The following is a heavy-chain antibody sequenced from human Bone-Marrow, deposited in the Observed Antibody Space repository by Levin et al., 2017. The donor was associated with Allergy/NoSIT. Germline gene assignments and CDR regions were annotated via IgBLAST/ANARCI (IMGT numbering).Heavy chain of an antibody. D-gene: IGHD4-17*01. CDR2: ISAYNGNT. V-gene: IGHV1-18*01. J-gene: IGHJ6*03. Sequence: ASVKVSCKTSGYTFSNFGITWVRQAPGQGLEWMGWISAYNGNTNYAQNLQGRVTMTADISTSTAYMELGSLRSDDTAVYYCARDKGVYGDPSSYNYYYYMDVWGKGTTVTVSS. CDR3: ARDKGVYGDPSSYNYYYYMDV. CDR1: GYTFSNFG.